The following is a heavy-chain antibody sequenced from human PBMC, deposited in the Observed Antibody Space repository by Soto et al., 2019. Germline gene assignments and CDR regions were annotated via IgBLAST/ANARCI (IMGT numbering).Heavy chain of an antibody. CDR2: ISYSGVST. V-gene: IGHV3-23*01. J-gene: IGHJ4*02. CDR1: GGMFSSYA. D-gene: IGHD5-12*01. Sequence: GWSLRLSCEASGGMFSSYAMTWVRQAPGKGLEWVSAISYSGVSTYYADSVKGRFTISRDSSENTLSLQMNSLRVDDTAVYYCARTRGYSDYDLDYWGQGTLVTVSS. CDR3: ARTRGYSDYDLDY.